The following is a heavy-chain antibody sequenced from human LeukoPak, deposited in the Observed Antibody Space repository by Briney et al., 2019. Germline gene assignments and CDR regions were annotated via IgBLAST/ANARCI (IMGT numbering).Heavy chain of an antibody. D-gene: IGHD1-26*01. CDR1: GFTFSNHW. Sequence: GGSLRLSCEGSGFTFSNHWMHWGRQGPGKGLVWASRINPDVTYTNYAESVKGRFTISRDNAKNTLFLQMNSLRAEDTALYYCARMGMTIGASWGQGTQVTVSS. CDR3: ARMGMTIGAS. V-gene: IGHV3-74*01. CDR2: INPDVTYT. J-gene: IGHJ5*02.